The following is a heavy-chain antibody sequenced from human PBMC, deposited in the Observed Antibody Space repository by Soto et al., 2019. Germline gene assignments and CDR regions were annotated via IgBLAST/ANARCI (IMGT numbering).Heavy chain of an antibody. CDR1: GFTFSSYA. V-gene: IGHV3-23*01. J-gene: IGHJ6*02. D-gene: IGHD3-22*01. CDR3: AKDYYDSSGYYYDGMDV. Sequence: GGSLRLSCAASGFTFSSYAMSWVRQAPGKGLEWVSAISGSGGSTYYADSVKGRFTISRDNSKNTLYLQMNSLRAEDTAVYYCAKDYYDSSGYYYDGMDVWGQGTTVTVS. CDR2: ISGSGGST.